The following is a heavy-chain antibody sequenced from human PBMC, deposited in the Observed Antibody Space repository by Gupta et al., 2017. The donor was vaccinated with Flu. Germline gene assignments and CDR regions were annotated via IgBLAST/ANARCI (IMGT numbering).Heavy chain of an antibody. CDR3: VKGRAFDI. CDR1: GFTFSSYG. J-gene: IGHJ3*02. V-gene: IGHV3-30*18. Sequence: QVQLVESGGGVVQPGRSLRLSCAASGFTFSSYGMHWVRQAPGKGLEWFALISYDGGDKYYADSVKGRLIISRDKSKNTLFLQMNSLRAEDTAVYYCVKGRAFDIWGQGTMVTVSS. CDR2: ISYDGGDK.